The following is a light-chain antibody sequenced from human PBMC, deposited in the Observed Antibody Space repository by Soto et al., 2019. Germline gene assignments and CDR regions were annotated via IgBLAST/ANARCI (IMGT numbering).Light chain of an antibody. CDR3: SSYTTTTTVI. CDR1: SRDIGNYNY. Sequence: QSALTQPASVSGSPGQSITISCTGTSRDIGNYNYVSWYQNHPGKAPKLIIYEVTDRPSGVSNRFSASKSGNTASLTISGLQAEDEADYYCSSYTTTTTVIFGGGTKLTVL. CDR2: EVT. J-gene: IGLJ2*01. V-gene: IGLV2-14*01.